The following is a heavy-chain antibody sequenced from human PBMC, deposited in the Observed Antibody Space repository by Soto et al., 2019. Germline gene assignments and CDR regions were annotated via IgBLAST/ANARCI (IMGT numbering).Heavy chain of an antibody. Sequence: QLQLQESGPGLVKPSETLSLTCTVSGGSISSSGFYWGWIRQPPEQGREWIGSIYYSGSTDYNPSPKSRVTHSGDTSKTQFSLNLSCVTAADTALYYCARHKGVATTFYYGLDVWGRGTTVSVSS. J-gene: IGHJ6*02. CDR1: GGSISSSGFY. V-gene: IGHV4-39*01. CDR2: IYYSGST. CDR3: ARHKGVATTFYYGLDV. D-gene: IGHD5-12*01.